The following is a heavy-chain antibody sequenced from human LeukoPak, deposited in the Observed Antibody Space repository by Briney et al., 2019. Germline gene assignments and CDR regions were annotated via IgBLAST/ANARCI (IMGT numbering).Heavy chain of an antibody. CDR2: SGGGGSK. J-gene: IGHJ4*02. D-gene: IGHD1-26*01. CDR1: GFTFTSYS. CDR3: AKGGKWDVTPFDY. V-gene: IGHV3-23*01. Sequence: GGSLRLSCAASGFTFTSYSMNWVRQAPGKGLEWVSTSGGGGSKYYANAVKGRFTTSRDNSKNTLYLQVNSLRAEDTAVYYCAKGGKWDVTPFDYWGQGTLVTVSS.